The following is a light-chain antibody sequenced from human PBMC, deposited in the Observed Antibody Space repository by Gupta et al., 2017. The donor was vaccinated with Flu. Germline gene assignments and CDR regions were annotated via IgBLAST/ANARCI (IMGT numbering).Light chain of an antibody. J-gene: IGKJ2*01. V-gene: IGKV1-39*01. Sequence: GNFPQLLIHATYNVQCGVPSRFSGSGSGTEFTLTISSLQPEDFATYFCQHIFHMSYTFVQWTKLEIK. CDR3: QHIFHMSYT. CDR2: ATY.